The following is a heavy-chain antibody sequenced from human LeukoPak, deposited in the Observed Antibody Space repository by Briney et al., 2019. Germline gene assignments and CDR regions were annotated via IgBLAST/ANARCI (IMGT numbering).Heavy chain of an antibody. CDR3: ARTFWDKSNGYDYYFDY. J-gene: IGHJ4*02. CDR2: ISYDGSAT. CDR1: GFSFSGYA. V-gene: IGHV3-30*04. Sequence: GRSLRLSCAASGFSFSGYAMHWVRQAPGNGLEWVTVISYDGSATYYSDSVKGRFTISRDNSKSTLYLQMNSLRAEDTAVYYCARTFWDKSNGYDYYFDYWGQGSLVTVSS. D-gene: IGHD5-12*01.